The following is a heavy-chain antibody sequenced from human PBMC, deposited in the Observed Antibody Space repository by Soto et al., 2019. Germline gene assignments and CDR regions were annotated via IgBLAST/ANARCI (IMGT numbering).Heavy chain of an antibody. Sequence: QVHLVQSGAEVKKPGASVKVSCKGSGYGFTTCGITWVRQAAGQGLEWMAWISAHNGNTNYAQKLQGRVTVTRDTSPSTAYMELRSLRSDDTAVYYCARGRYGDYWGQGALVTVSS. CDR2: ISAHNGNT. D-gene: IGHD1-1*01. CDR1: GYGFTTCG. CDR3: ARGRYGDY. V-gene: IGHV1-18*01. J-gene: IGHJ4*02.